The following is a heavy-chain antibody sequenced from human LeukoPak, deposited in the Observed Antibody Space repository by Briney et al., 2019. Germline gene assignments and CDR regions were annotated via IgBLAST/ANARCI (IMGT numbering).Heavy chain of an antibody. CDR2: IWFDGSNK. V-gene: IGHV3-33*06. CDR1: GFTFSAYG. CDR3: AKYTGYSSGWYAY. Sequence: GGSLRLSCAASGFTFSAYGMHWVRQAPGKGLEWVAVIWFDGSNKYYADSVKGRFTISRDNSKNTLYLQMNSLRAEDTAVYYCAKYTGYSSGWYAYWGQGTLVTVSS. J-gene: IGHJ4*02. D-gene: IGHD6-19*01.